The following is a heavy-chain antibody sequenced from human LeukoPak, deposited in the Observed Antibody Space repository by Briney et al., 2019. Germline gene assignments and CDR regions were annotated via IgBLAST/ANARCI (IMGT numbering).Heavy chain of an antibody. V-gene: IGHV1-18*01. D-gene: IGHD3-9*01. CDR3: ARDRRYFVPWFDP. J-gene: IGHJ5*02. Sequence: GASVKVSCKASGYTFTSYGISWVRQAPGQGLEWMGWISAYNGNTNYAQKLQGRVTMTTNTSTSTASMGLRSLRSDDTAVYYCARDRRYFVPWFDPWGQGTLVTVSS. CDR1: GYTFTSYG. CDR2: ISAYNGNT.